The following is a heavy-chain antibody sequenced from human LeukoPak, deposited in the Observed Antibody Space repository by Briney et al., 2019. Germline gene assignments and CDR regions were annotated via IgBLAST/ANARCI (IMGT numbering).Heavy chain of an antibody. Sequence: GGSLRLSCAASGFTFSSYSMNWVRQAPGKGLEWVSSISSSSSYIKYADSVKGRFTISRDNAKNSLYLQMNSLRAEDTAVYYCARLKGGCSGGSCYALNWGQGTLVTVSS. CDR3: ARLKGGCSGGSCYALN. CDR1: GFTFSSYS. D-gene: IGHD2-15*01. CDR2: ISSSSSYI. J-gene: IGHJ4*02. V-gene: IGHV3-21*01.